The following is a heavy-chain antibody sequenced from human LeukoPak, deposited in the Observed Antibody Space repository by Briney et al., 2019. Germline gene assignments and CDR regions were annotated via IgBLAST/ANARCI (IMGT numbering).Heavy chain of an antibody. J-gene: IGHJ4*02. D-gene: IGHD4-23*01. CDR1: RGSISSSSYY. CDR2: IYYSGST. CDR3: ASPSTVVTPL. Sequence: SETLSLTCTVSRGSISSSSYYWGWIRQPPGKGLEWIGSIYYSGSTYYNPSLKSRVTIPVDTSKNQFSLKLSSVTAADTAVYYCASPSTVVTPLWGQGTLVTVSS. V-gene: IGHV4-39*07.